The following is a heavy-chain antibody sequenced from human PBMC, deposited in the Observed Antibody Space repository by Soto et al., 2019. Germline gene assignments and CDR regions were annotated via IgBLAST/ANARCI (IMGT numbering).Heavy chain of an antibody. D-gene: IGHD1-20*01. Sequence: QVQLQESGPGLVKPSETLSLTCTVSGGSISSYYWSWIRQPPGKGLEWIGYIYYSGITNYNPSLTGRVPISVDTSKSQFSLKLSSVPAADTAVYYCARYKSTYYYGMDVWGQGTTVTVSS. CDR1: GGSISSYY. V-gene: IGHV4-59*01. J-gene: IGHJ6*02. CDR2: IYYSGIT. CDR3: ARYKSTYYYGMDV.